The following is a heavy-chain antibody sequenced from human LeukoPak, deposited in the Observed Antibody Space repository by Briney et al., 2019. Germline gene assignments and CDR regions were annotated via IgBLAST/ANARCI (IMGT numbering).Heavy chain of an antibody. Sequence: GGSLRLSCAASGFTFSRYAMSWVRQAPGKGLEWVSSIGGGDGRTYYAKSVMGRFTISRDNSKNTLSLQMNSLRVEDTAVYFCADPPNADYWGQGTLVTVPS. CDR1: GFTFSRYA. D-gene: IGHD4/OR15-4a*01. V-gene: IGHV3-23*01. CDR3: ADPPNADY. J-gene: IGHJ4*02. CDR2: IGGGDGRT.